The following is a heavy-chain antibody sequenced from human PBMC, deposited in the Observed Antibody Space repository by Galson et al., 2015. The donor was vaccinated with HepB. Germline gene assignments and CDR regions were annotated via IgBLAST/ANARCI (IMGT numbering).Heavy chain of an antibody. J-gene: IGHJ4*01. Sequence: SLRLSCAASGFTFSSYAMHWVRQAPGKGLEWVAVMSYDGSNKYYADSVKGRFTISRDNSKNTLYLQMNSLGAEDTAVYYCARGGIDYGDFIGYWGHGTLVTVSS. V-gene: IGHV3-30*04. CDR2: MSYDGSNK. CDR3: ARGGIDYGDFIGY. D-gene: IGHD4-17*01. CDR1: GFTFSSYA.